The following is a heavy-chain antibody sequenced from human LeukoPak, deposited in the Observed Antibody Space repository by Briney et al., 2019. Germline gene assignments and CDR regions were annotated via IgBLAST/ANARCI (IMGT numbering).Heavy chain of an antibody. J-gene: IGHJ5*02. V-gene: IGHV4-34*01. CDR1: GGSISSYY. Sequence: PSETLSLTCTVSGGSISSYYRSWIRQPPGKGLEWIGEINHSGSTYYNPSLYSRVTISVDTSKNQFSLKLSSVTAADTAVYYCARDAPIDYGGNSNWFDPWGQGTLVTVSS. CDR3: ARDAPIDYGGNSNWFDP. CDR2: INHSGST. D-gene: IGHD4-23*01.